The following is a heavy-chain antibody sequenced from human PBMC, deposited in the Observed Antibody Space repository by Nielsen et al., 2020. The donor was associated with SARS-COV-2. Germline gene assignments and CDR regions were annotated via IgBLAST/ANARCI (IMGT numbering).Heavy chain of an antibody. J-gene: IGHJ4*02. D-gene: IGHD3-9*01. CDR1: GFTFSSYA. Sequence: GESLKISCAASGFTFSSYAMHWVRQAPGKGLEWVAVISYDGSNKYYADSVKGRFTISRDNSKNTLYLQMNSLRAEDTAVYYCARDLTYYDILTGYYNVGFDYWGQGTLVTVSS. CDR3: ARDLTYYDILTGYYNVGFDY. CDR2: ISYDGSNK. V-gene: IGHV3-30-3*01.